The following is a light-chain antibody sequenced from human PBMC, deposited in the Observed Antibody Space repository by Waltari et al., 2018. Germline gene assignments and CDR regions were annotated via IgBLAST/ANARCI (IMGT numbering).Light chain of an antibody. CDR3: QQYNNWPLT. CDR1: QSVTSSH. CDR2: GVS. V-gene: IGKV3-15*01. J-gene: IGKJ4*01. Sequence: EIVMTQSPATLSVSPGERATLSCRASQSVTSSHLAWYQQKPGQPPRLLIYGVSTRATGIPARFSGSGSGTEFTLTISSLQSEDFAVYYCQQYNNWPLTFGEGTKVEIK.